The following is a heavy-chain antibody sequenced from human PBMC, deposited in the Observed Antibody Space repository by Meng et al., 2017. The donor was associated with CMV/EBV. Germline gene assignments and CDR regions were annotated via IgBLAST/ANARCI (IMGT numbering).Heavy chain of an antibody. CDR3: ARVASLRFAGSGQDY. CDR1: GYTFTGYY. J-gene: IGHJ4*02. CDR2: INPNSGGT. Sequence: QVQLVQSGAEVKKPGASVKVSCKASGYTFTGYYMHWVRQAPGQGLEWMGWINPNSGGTNYAQKFQGWVTMTRDTSISTAYMELSRLRSDDTAVYYCARVASLRFAGSGQDYWGQGTLVTVSS. V-gene: IGHV1-2*04. D-gene: IGHD3-10*01.